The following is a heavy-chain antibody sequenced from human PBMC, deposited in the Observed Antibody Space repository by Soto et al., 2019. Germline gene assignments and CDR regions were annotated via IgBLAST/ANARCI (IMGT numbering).Heavy chain of an antibody. CDR2: ISGSGGST. Sequence: EVQLLESGGGLVQPGGSLRLSCAASGFTFSSYAMSWVRQAPGKGLEWVSAISGSGGSTYYADSVKGRFTISRDNSKNTLYLQMNSLRAEDTAVYYCAKVMEGFGEFYYYGMDVWGQGTTVTVSS. D-gene: IGHD3-10*01. V-gene: IGHV3-23*01. CDR3: AKVMEGFGEFYYYGMDV. J-gene: IGHJ6*02. CDR1: GFTFSSYA.